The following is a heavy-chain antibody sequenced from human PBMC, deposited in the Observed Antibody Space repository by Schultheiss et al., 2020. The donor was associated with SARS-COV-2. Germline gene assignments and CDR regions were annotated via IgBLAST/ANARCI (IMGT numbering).Heavy chain of an antibody. V-gene: IGHV4-59*12. D-gene: IGHD4-17*01. CDR1: GGSINNYY. J-gene: IGHJ4*02. Sequence: SQTLSLTCTVSGGSINNYYWSWIRQPPGKGLEWIGYIYYSGSTNYNPSLKSRVTISVDKSKNQFSLKLSSVTAADTAVYYCAREGDSMTTVTTYGYWGQGTLVTVSS. CDR2: IYYSGST. CDR3: AREGDSMTTVTTYGY.